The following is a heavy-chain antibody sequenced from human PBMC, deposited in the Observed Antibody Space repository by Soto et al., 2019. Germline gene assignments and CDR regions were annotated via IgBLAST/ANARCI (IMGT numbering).Heavy chain of an antibody. V-gene: IGHV3-49*03. CDR1: GFTFGDYA. Sequence: EVQLVESGGGLEQPRRSLRLSCTASGFTFGDYAMSWFRQAPGKGLEWVGFIRSKAYGGTTEYAASVKGRFTISRDDSKSIAYLQMNSLKTEDTAVYYCTKRYFGGLDAFDSWGQGTMVTVSS. J-gene: IGHJ3*02. D-gene: IGHD3-9*01. CDR2: IRSKAYGGTT. CDR3: TKRYFGGLDAFDS.